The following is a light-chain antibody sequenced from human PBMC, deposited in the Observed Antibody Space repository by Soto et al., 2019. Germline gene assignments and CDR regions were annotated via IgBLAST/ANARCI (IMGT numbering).Light chain of an antibody. CDR1: QSVSSSN. Sequence: PREIATLSCRASQSVSSSNFAWYQQKPAQAPRLLIYGASRRAPGIPERFSGSGSGTDFTLTISRLEPEDFAVYYCQQYLTSPKTFGQGTKVDIK. CDR2: GAS. J-gene: IGKJ1*01. CDR3: QQYLTSPKT. V-gene: IGKV3-20*01.